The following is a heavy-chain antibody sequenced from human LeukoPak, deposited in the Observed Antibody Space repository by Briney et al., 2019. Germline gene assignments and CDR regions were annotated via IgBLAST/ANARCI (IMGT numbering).Heavy chain of an antibody. CDR1: GFTFSSYS. J-gene: IGHJ4*02. Sequence: GGSLRLSCAASGFTFSSYSMHWVRQAPGKGLEWVSYISSSSSSTIYYADSVKGRFTISRDNSKNTLYLQMNSLRAEDTAVYYCAKGHADHNLDYWGQGTLVTVSS. CDR2: ISSSSSSTI. V-gene: IGHV3-48*01. D-gene: IGHD2-8*01. CDR3: AKGHADHNLDY.